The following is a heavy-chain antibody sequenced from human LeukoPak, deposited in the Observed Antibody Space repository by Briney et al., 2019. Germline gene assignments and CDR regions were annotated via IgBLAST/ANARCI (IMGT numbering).Heavy chain of an antibody. CDR1: GYTFTSYG. D-gene: IGHD3-10*01. V-gene: IGHV1-18*01. J-gene: IGHJ3*02. CDR2: ISAYNGNT. Sequence: ASVKVSCKASGYTFTSYGISWVRQAPGQGLEWMGWISAYNGNTNYAQKLQGRVTMTTDTSTSTAYMELRSLRSGDTAVYYCARGGWTTMVKGAFDIWGQGTMVTVSS. CDR3: ARGGWTTMVKGAFDI.